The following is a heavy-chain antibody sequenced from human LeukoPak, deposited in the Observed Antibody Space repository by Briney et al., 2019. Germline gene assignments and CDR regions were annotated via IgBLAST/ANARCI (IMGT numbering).Heavy chain of an antibody. D-gene: IGHD6-13*01. CDR3: ARLRGPIAAAPMDV. Sequence: SVKVSCKASGGTFSSYAISWVRQAPGQGLEWMGGIIPIFGTANYAQKLQGRVTITTDESTSTAYMELSSLRSEDTAVYYCARLRGPIAAAPMDVWGKGTTVTVSS. J-gene: IGHJ6*04. V-gene: IGHV1-69*05. CDR1: GGTFSSYA. CDR2: IIPIFGTA.